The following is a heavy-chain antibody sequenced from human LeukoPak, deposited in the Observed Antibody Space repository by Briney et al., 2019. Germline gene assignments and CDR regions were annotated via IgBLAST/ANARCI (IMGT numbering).Heavy chain of an antibody. Sequence: GGSLRLSCVASGFTFSNYGMHWARQAPGKGLEWVAVISSDERTTYYADSVKGRFTISRDLSKSTLYLQMDSLTGEDTAVYYCAKGGPKLGIAAAGTCFDYWGQGTLVTVSS. CDR2: ISSDERTT. CDR1: GFTFSNYG. V-gene: IGHV3-30*18. J-gene: IGHJ4*02. CDR3: AKGGPKLGIAAAGTCFDY. D-gene: IGHD6-13*01.